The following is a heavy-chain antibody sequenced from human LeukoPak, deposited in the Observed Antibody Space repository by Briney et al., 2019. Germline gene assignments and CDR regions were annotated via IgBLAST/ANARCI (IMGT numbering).Heavy chain of an antibody. CDR2: ISRGGSST. D-gene: IGHD2-2*01. Sequence: GGSLRLSCAASGFPFSNYAMIWVRQAPGKGLEWVSTISRGGSSTYYADSVKGRFTISRDNSKSTLYLQMNSLRAEDTAVYYCVKDPAATAPFDYWGQGTLVTVSS. CDR3: VKDPAATAPFDY. CDR1: GFPFSNYA. J-gene: IGHJ4*02. V-gene: IGHV3-23*01.